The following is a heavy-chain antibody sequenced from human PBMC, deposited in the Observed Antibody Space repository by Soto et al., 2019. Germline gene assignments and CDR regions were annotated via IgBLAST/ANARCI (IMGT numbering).Heavy chain of an antibody. CDR3: ARGGSLDYDILTGYYSIREELDY. CDR2: IYSGGST. V-gene: IGHV3-66*01. Sequence: EVQLVESGGGLVQPGGSLRLPCAASGFTVSSNYMSWVRQAPGKGLEWVSVIYSGGSTYYADSVKGRFTISRDNSKNTLYLQMNSLRAEDTAVYYCARGGSLDYDILTGYYSIREELDYWGQGTLVTVSS. D-gene: IGHD3-9*01. J-gene: IGHJ4*02. CDR1: GFTVSSNY.